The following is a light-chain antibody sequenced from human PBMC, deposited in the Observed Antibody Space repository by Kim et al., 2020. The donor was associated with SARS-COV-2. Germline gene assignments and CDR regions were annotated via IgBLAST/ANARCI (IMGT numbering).Light chain of an antibody. J-gene: IGKJ2*01. Sequence: RATINCKSSQSVGHSSNNKNYLAWYQQRPGQPPKLLIYWASTRETGVPDRLSGSGSGTDFALTISSLQAEDVAVYYCQQYYTPPYTFGQGTKLEI. CDR2: WAS. V-gene: IGKV4-1*01. CDR1: QSVGHSSNNKNY. CDR3: QQYYTPPYT.